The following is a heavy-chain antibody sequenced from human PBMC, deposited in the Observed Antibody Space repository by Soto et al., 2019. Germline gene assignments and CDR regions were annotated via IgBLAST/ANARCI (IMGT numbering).Heavy chain of an antibody. Sequence: VQLVESGGGLVQPGRSLRLSCAASGFTFDDYAMHWVRQAPGKGLEWVSGISWNSGSIGYADSVKGRFTISRDNAKNSLYLQMNSLRAEDTALYYCAKGAKDTATINYFDYWGQGTLVTVSS. CDR1: GFTFDDYA. D-gene: IGHD5-18*01. J-gene: IGHJ4*02. CDR2: ISWNSGSI. CDR3: AKGAKDTATINYFDY. V-gene: IGHV3-9*01.